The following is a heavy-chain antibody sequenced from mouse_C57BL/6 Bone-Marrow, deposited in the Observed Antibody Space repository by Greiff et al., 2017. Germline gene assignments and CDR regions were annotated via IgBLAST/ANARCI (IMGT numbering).Heavy chain of an antibody. CDR3: ARLRAPVGDAMDY. J-gene: IGHJ4*01. CDR1: GYAFRSYW. CDR2: IYPGDGDT. D-gene: IGHD1-1*01. Sequence: QVQLQQSGAELVKPGASVKISCKASGYAFRSYWMNWVKQRPGKGLAWIGQIYPGDGDTNYNGKFKGKATLTADKSSSTAYMQLSSLTSEDSAVYFCARLRAPVGDAMDYWGQGTSVTVSS. V-gene: IGHV1-80*01.